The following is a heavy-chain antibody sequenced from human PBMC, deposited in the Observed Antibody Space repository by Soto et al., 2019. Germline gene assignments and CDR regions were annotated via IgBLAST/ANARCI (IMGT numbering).Heavy chain of an antibody. CDR2: IIPILGIA. CDR3: ARRGDGYNYYYYGMDV. D-gene: IGHD5-12*01. V-gene: IGHV1-69*02. J-gene: IGHJ6*02. CDR1: GGTFSSYT. Sequence: QVQLVQSGAEVKKPGSSVKVSCKASGGTFSSYTISWVRQAPGQGLEWMGRIIPILGIANYAQKFQGRVTITADKSTSTAYMELSSLRSEDTAVYYCARRGDGYNYYYYGMDVWGQGTTVTVSS.